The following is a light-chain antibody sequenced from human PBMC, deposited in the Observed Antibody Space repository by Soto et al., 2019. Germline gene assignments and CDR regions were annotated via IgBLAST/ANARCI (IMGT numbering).Light chain of an antibody. V-gene: IGKV3-11*01. CDR3: QQRSNWPRFT. CDR2: DAS. Sequence: EIVLTQSPATLSLSPGERATLSCRASQSVSSYLAWYQQKPGPAPRLLIYDASNRATGTRARFSGSGSGTDFTLTISSLEPEDFSVYDGQQRSNWPRFTYGPGTKVDIK. J-gene: IGKJ3*01. CDR1: QSVSSY.